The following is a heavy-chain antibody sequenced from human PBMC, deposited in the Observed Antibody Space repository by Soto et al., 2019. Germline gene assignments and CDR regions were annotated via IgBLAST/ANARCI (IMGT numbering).Heavy chain of an antibody. D-gene: IGHD6-19*01. CDR2: INPNSGGT. V-gene: IGHV1-2*02. CDR1: GYTVTGYY. CDR3: ARDLIGVAGASDY. J-gene: IGHJ4*02. Sequence: ASVKVSCKASGYTVTGYYMDWVRQAPGQGLEWMGWINPNSGGTNYAQKFQGRVTMTRDTSISTAYMELSRLRSDDTAVYYCARDLIGVAGASDYWGQGTLVTVS.